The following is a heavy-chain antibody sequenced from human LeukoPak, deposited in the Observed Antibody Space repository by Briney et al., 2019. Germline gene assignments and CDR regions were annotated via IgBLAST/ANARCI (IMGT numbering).Heavy chain of an antibody. V-gene: IGHV3-64*01. Sequence: PGGSLRPSCAASGFSFSNYVMHWVRQAPGKGLEYVSAIMSNGETRGYANSMKGRFTISRDNSKNTLYLQMGSLRAEDMAIYYCARDRDGGFAFDIWGQGTLVTVSS. CDR2: IMSNGETR. CDR1: GFSFSNYV. J-gene: IGHJ3*02. CDR3: ARDRDGGFAFDI. D-gene: IGHD2-15*01.